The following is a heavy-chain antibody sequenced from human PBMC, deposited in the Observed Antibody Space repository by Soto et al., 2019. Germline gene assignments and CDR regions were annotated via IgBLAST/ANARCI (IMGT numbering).Heavy chain of an antibody. V-gene: IGHV4-31*03. CDR2: IYYSGST. CDR1: GGSIISGGYY. D-gene: IGHD3-10*01. Sequence: ASETLPLTCTVSGGSIISGGYYWNWIRQHPGKGLEWIGYIYYSGSTYYNPSLKSRVTISVDTSKNQFSLKLSSVTAADTAVYYCARSVTPWGQGTLVTVSS. CDR3: ARSVTP. J-gene: IGHJ5*02.